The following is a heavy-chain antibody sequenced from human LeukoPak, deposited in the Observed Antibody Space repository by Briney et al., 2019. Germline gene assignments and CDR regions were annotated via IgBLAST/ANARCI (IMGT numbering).Heavy chain of an antibody. CDR3: ATDRGWRTSGYYLYYFEY. V-gene: IGHV3-7*01. J-gene: IGHJ4*02. D-gene: IGHD3-3*01. CDR2: IKHDGSEK. Sequence: GGSLRLSCAASGFIFTGYFMSWVRQAPGKGLEWVASIKHDGSEKYYVDSVRGRFTISRDNTKNLLYLQMSSLRAEDTAVYYCATDRGWRTSGYYLYYFEYWGQGTLVTYSS. CDR1: GFIFTGYF.